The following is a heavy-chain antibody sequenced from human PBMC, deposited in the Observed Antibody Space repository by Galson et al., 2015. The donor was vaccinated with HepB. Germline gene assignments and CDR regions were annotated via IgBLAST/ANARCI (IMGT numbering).Heavy chain of an antibody. D-gene: IGHD3-16*01. CDR1: GYTFTSYA. CDR2: INTNTGNP. V-gene: IGHV7-4-1*02. Sequence: SVKVSCKASGYTFTSYAINWVRQAPGQGLEWMGWINTNTGNPPYAQGFTGRFVFSLDTSVSTAYLQISSLKAEDTAVYYCARDGGVIGAEFDYWGQGTLVTVSS. CDR3: ARDGGVIGAEFDY. J-gene: IGHJ4*02.